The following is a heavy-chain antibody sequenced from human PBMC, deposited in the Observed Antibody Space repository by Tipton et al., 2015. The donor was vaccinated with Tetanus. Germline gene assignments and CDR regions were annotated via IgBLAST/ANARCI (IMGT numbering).Heavy chain of an antibody. D-gene: IGHD2-2*01. CDR3: ARVRGYCSSTTCSGIDY. Sequence: SLRLSCAASGFTFNTYWMTWVRQVPGKRLEWVANIKQDGGEKYCVDSVKGRFTISRDNARNSLYLQMNSLRAEDTAVYYCARVRGYCSSTTCSGIDYWGQGTLVTVSS. J-gene: IGHJ4*02. CDR2: IKQDGGEK. V-gene: IGHV3-7*01. CDR1: GFTFNTYW.